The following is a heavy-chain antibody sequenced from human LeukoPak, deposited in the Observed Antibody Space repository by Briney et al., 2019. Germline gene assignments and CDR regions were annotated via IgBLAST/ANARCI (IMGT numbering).Heavy chain of an antibody. V-gene: IGHV3-11*03. Sequence: GGSLRLSCAASGFTFSDHYMSWIRQAPGKGPEWVSYISSSSSNTNYADSVKGRFTISRDNAKNSLSLQMNSLRAEDTAVYFCARSLSAYTPLAVDYWGQGTLVSVSS. CDR2: ISSSSSNT. D-gene: IGHD5-18*01. J-gene: IGHJ4*02. CDR3: ARSLSAYTPLAVDY. CDR1: GFTFSDHY.